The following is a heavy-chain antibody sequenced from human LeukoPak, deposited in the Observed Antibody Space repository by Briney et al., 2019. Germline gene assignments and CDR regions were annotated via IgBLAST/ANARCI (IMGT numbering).Heavy chain of an antibody. CDR3: ARDYYDSSGWVDAFDI. CDR2: INSDGSST. Sequence: GGSLRLSCAASGFTFSSYWMHWVRQAPGKGLVWVARINSDGSSTSYADSVKGRFTISRDNAKNTLYLQMNSLRAEDTAVYYCARDYYDSSGWVDAFDIWGQGTMVTVSS. D-gene: IGHD3-22*01. CDR1: GFTFSSYW. J-gene: IGHJ3*02. V-gene: IGHV3-74*01.